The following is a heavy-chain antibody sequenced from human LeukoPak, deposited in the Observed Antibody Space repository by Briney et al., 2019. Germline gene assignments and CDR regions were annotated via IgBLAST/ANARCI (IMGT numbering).Heavy chain of an antibody. J-gene: IGHJ4*02. V-gene: IGHV3-66*01. CDR2: IYSGGST. Sequence: GGSLRLSCAASGLTVSSCYMSWVRQAPGKGLEWVSSIYSGGSTYYADSVKSRFTISRDNSKNTLYLQMNSLRAEDTAVYYCARDPLISGTTTGFAYWGQGTLVTVSS. CDR3: ARDPLISGTTTGFAY. CDR1: GLTVSSCY. D-gene: IGHD1-7*01.